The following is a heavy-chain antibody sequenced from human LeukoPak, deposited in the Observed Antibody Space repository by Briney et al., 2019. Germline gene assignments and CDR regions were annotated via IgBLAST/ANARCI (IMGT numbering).Heavy chain of an antibody. CDR2: IYTSGST. CDR1: GGSISSYY. CDR3: ARDLLSPKPEVNWFDP. J-gene: IGHJ5*02. Sequence: PSETLSLTCTVSGGSISSYYWSWIRQPAGKGLEWIGRIYTSGSTNYNPSLKSRVTMSVDTSKNQFPLKLSSVTAADTAVYYCARDLLSPKPEVNWFDPWGQGTLVTVSS. D-gene: IGHD3-16*01. V-gene: IGHV4-4*07.